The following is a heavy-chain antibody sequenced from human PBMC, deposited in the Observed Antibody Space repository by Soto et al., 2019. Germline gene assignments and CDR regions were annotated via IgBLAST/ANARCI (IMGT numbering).Heavy chain of an antibody. D-gene: IGHD5-18*01. CDR3: AKDTHSYGYYYYGMDV. CDR2: IPYDGSNK. J-gene: IGHJ6*02. V-gene: IGHV3-30*18. CDR1: GFTFSSYG. Sequence: GGSLRLSCAASGFTFSSYGMHWVRQAPGKGLEWVAVIPYDGSNKYYADSVKGRFTISRDNSKNTLYLQMNSLRAEDTAVYYCAKDTHSYGYYYYGMDVWGQGTTVTVSS.